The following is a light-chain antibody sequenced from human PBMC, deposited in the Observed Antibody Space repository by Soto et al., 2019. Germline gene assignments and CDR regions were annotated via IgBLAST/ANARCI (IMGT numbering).Light chain of an antibody. CDR2: GAS. Sequence: ETVMTQSPATLSVSPGERATLSCRASQSVGTNVAWYHHKPGQAPRLLIYGASTRATGVPARFSGSAPGAELTLTISSLQSEDSAVYYCQEYSNWWTFGQGTKIEIK. CDR1: QSVGTN. CDR3: QEYSNWWT. J-gene: IGKJ1*01. V-gene: IGKV3-15*01.